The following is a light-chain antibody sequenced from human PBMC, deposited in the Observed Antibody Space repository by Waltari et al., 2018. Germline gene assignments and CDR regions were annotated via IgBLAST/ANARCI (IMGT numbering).Light chain of an antibody. CDR3: CSYVSNTYV. V-gene: IGLV2-23*01. CDR1: TTDSWNYNF. CDR2: EGT. J-gene: IGLJ1*01. Sequence: QSALTQPASVSGSPGQSITIPCTGTTTDSWNYNFVSWYQQHPGKAPKLIIFEGTKRPSGVSNRFFASKSGNTASLTISGLQADDEADYHCCSYVSNTYVFGTGTKVTVL.